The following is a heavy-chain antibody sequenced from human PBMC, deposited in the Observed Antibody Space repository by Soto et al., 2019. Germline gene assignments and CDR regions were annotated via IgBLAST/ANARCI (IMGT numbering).Heavy chain of an antibody. V-gene: IGHV5-51*01. Sequence: GESLKISCKGSGYSFSTSWIGWVRQMSGKGLEGMGTIYPSDSDTRYSPCFQGQVIISADKSTSTAYLQWRSLRASDTAMYYCATRAEYYDFWSGYYGAWGQGTLVTVSS. J-gene: IGHJ5*02. CDR1: GYSFSTSW. D-gene: IGHD3-3*01. CDR3: ATRAEYYDFWSGYYGA. CDR2: IYPSDSDT.